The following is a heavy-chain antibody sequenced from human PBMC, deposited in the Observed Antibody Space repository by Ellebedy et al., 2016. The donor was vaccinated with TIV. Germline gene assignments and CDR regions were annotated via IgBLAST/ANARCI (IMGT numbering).Heavy chain of an antibody. V-gene: IGHV4-30-2*02. CDR3: ARGYSGYAPVDY. D-gene: IGHD5-12*01. CDR2: IYHSGST. CDR1: GGSISSGGYS. J-gene: IGHJ4*02. Sequence: LRLSCAVSGGSISSGGYSWSWIRQPPGKGLEWIGYIYHSGSTYYNPSLKSRVTISVGTSKNQFSLKLSSVTAADTAVYYSARGYSGYAPVDYWGQGTLVTVSS.